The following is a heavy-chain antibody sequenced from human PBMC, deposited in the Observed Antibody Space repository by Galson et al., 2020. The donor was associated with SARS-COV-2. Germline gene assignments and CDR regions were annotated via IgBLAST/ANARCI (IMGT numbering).Heavy chain of an antibody. CDR2: ISYDGSNK. CDR1: GFTFSSYG. D-gene: IGHD3-22*01. V-gene: IGHV3-30*18. CDR3: AKDYGSYYYDSSGYQHY. Sequence: GGSLRLSCAASGFTFSSYGMHWVRQAPGKGLEWVAVISYDGSNKYYADSVKGRFTISRDNSKNTLYLQMNSLRAEDTAVYYCAKDYGSYYYDSSGYQHYWGQGTLVTVSS. J-gene: IGHJ4*02.